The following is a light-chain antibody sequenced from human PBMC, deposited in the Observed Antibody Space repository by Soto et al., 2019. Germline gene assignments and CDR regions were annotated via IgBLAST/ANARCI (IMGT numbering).Light chain of an antibody. CDR2: EVS. Sequence: QSALTQPASVSGSPGQSITISCTGTSSDVGGYNYVSWYQQHPGKAPKLMIYEVSNRPSGVSNRFSGSKSGKTASLTISGLQGEDEADYYCSSYTSSRTLVFGGGTKLTVL. CDR1: SSDVGGYNY. V-gene: IGLV2-14*01. J-gene: IGLJ3*02. CDR3: SSYTSSRTLV.